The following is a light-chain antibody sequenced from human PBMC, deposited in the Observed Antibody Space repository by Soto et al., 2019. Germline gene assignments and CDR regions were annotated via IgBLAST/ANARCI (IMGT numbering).Light chain of an antibody. CDR3: QQYRSYS. CDR2: GAS. V-gene: IGKV1-5*01. CDR1: QSISTS. Sequence: DIQMTQSPSTLTASVGDRVTITCRASQSISTSLAWYQQKPGKAPSLLIYGASSLKSGVPSRFSGSGSGTEFTLTISSLQPDDFATYYCQQYRSYSFGQGTKVEI. J-gene: IGKJ1*01.